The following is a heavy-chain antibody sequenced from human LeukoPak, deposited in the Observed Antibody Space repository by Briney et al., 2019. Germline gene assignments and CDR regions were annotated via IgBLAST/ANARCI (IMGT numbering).Heavy chain of an antibody. CDR3: ASGGLVSRYLDH. J-gene: IGHJ4*02. CDR2: VFYSGST. CDR1: GSSISISTW. D-gene: IGHD3-9*01. Sequence: PSETLSLTCAVSGSSISISTWWTWVRQPPGKGLEWIGEVFYSGSTNSNPSLKSRLTMSVDESKHEFSLKLTSVTAADTAVYYCASGGLVSRYLDHWGQGTLVTVSP. V-gene: IGHV4-4*02.